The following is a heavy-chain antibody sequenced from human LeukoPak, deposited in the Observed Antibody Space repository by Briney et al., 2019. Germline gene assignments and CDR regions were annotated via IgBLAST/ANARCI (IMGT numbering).Heavy chain of an antibody. Sequence: ASVKVSCKASGYTFTSYYMHWVRQAPGQGLEWMGIINPSGGSTSYAQKFQGRVTMTRDTSTSTVYMELSSLRSDDTGVYYCTRTVLDCKNGVCYDYWGQGTLVTVSS. CDR2: INPSGGST. J-gene: IGHJ4*02. CDR1: GYTFTSYY. CDR3: TRTVLDCKNGVCYDY. V-gene: IGHV1-46*01. D-gene: IGHD2-8*01.